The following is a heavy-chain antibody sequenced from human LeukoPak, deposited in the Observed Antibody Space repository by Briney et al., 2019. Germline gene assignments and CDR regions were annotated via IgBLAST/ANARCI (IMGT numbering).Heavy chain of an antibody. CDR2: INHSGST. CDR3: ATSLTTVTHYYYYMDV. CDR1: GGSFSGYY. Sequence: SETLSLTCAVSGGSFSGYYWSWIRQSPGKGLEWIGEINHSGSTNYNPSLKSRVTISVDTSKNQFSLKLTSVTAADTAVYYCATSLTTVTHYYYYMDVWGKGTTVTISS. J-gene: IGHJ6*03. D-gene: IGHD4-11*01. V-gene: IGHV4-34*01.